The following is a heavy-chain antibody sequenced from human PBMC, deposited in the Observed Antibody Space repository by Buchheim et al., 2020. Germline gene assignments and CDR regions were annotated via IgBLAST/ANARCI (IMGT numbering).Heavy chain of an antibody. CDR1: GGSISSYY. D-gene: IGHD4-17*01. V-gene: IGHV4-59*01. CDR3: ARGRPPLMTTGGTFDY. CDR2: IYYSGSP. J-gene: IGHJ4*02. Sequence: QVQLQESGPGLVKPSETLSPTCTVSGGSISSYYWSWIRQPPGKGLEWIGYIYYSGSPNYNPSLKSRVTISVDTANTHFLLKLSSVTAADTAVYYCARGRPPLMTTGGTFDYWGQGTL.